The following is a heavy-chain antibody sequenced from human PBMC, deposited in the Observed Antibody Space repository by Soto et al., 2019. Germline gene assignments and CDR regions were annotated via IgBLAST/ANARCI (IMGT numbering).Heavy chain of an antibody. J-gene: IGHJ5*02. Sequence: QVQLVQSGAEEKKPGASVKVSCKASGYTFTTYAMHWVRQAPGQRLEWMGWINGGNGNTKYSQKFQGRVTITRDTSASTAYMELSSLRDEDTAVYYCARSPIAAADWFDPWGQGTLVTVSS. CDR3: ARSPIAAADWFDP. D-gene: IGHD6-13*01. CDR2: INGGNGNT. CDR1: GYTFTTYA. V-gene: IGHV1-3*05.